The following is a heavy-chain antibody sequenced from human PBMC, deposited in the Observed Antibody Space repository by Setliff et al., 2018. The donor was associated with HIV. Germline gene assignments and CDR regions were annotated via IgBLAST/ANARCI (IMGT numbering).Heavy chain of an antibody. J-gene: IGHJ4*02. CDR2: IIHSGST. V-gene: IGHV4-34*12. Sequence: SETLSLTCAVYGGSFSGYYWSWIRQPPGKGLEWIGEIIHSGSTNYNPSLKSRVTISVDTSKNQFSLKLSSVTAADTSVYYCARRSGWSLDYWGQGTLVTVSS. CDR1: GGSFSGYY. CDR3: ARRSGWSLDY. D-gene: IGHD6-19*01.